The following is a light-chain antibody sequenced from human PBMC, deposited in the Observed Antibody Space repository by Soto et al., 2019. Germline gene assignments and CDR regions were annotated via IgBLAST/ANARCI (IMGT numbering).Light chain of an antibody. CDR2: GAS. J-gene: IGKJ1*01. CDR1: QSVSNAF. CDR3: QQYGSSPPRT. V-gene: IGKV3-20*01. Sequence: EIVLTQSPGILSLSPGERATLSCRASQSVSNAFLAWYQQKPGQAPRLLIYGASTRATDVPDRFSGSGSGADFTLTISRLEPEDFAVYYGQQYGSSPPRTFGQGTKVE.